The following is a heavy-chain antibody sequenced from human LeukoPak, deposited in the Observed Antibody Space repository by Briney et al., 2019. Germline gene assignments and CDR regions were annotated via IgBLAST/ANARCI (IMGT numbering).Heavy chain of an antibody. CDR3: AREGPYDSSDYLRAFDI. J-gene: IGHJ3*02. CDR2: IYYSGRT. CDR1: GGSISSGDYY. V-gene: IGHV4-30-4*08. D-gene: IGHD3-22*01. Sequence: SQTLSLTCTVSGGSISSGDYYWNWIRQPPGKGLEWIGYIYYSGRTYYNPSLKSRFTISVDTSKNQFSLKLSSVNAADTAVYYCAREGPYDSSDYLRAFDIWGQGQWSPPLQ.